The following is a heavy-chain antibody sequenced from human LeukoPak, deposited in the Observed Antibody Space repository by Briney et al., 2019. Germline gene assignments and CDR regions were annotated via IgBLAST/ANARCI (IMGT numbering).Heavy chain of an antibody. CDR3: ASGVDTATAYGIDY. V-gene: IGHV4-39*07. D-gene: IGHD5-18*01. CDR2: IYYSGST. J-gene: IGHJ4*02. CDR1: GGSISSSSYY. Sequence: SETLSLTCTVSGGSISSSSYYWGCIRQPPGKGLEWIGSIYYSGSTYYNPSLKSRVTISVDTSKNQFSLKLTSVTAADAAVYYCASGVDTATAYGIDYWGQGTLVTVSS.